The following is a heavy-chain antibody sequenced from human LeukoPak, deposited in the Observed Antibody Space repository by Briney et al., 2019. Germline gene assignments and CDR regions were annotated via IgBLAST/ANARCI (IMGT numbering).Heavy chain of an antibody. J-gene: IGHJ4*02. D-gene: IGHD4/OR15-4a*01. V-gene: IGHV3-23*01. CDR1: GFTFSNYC. Sequence: GGSLRLSCAASGFTFSNYCVTWVRQAPGKALGWVSSISGSGDSTYYADSVKGRFTISRDNSKNTLYLQMNSLRVEDTAIYYCAKYGAPGWSGYLDYWGQGTLSPSPQ. CDR2: ISGSGDST. CDR3: AKYGAPGWSGYLDY.